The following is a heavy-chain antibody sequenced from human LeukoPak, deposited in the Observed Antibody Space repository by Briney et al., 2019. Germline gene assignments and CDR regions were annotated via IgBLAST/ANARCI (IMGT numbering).Heavy chain of an antibody. CDR3: ARADYSSSWSHYYYYMYV. Sequence: SETLSLTCTVSGGSISSGSYYWSWIRQPAVKGLEWIGRIYTSGSTNYNPSLKSRVTKSVDTSKNQFSLKLSSVTAADTAVYYCARADYSSSWSHYYYYMYVWGKGTTVTVSS. CDR1: GGSISSGSYY. V-gene: IGHV4-61*02. CDR2: IYTSGST. D-gene: IGHD6-13*01. J-gene: IGHJ6*03.